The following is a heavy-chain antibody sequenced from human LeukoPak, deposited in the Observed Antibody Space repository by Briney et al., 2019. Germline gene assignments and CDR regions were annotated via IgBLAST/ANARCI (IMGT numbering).Heavy chain of an antibody. CDR3: ARQIPIVVVPAAMSYYFDY. CDR2: IYPGDSDT. V-gene: IGHV5-51*01. Sequence: GESLKISCKGSGYSFTSYWIGWVRQMPGKGLEWMGIIYPGDSDTRYSPSFQGQVAISADKSISTAYLQWSSLKASDTAMYYCARQIPIVVVPAAMSYYFDYWGQGTLVTVSS. J-gene: IGHJ4*02. D-gene: IGHD2-2*01. CDR1: GYSFTSYW.